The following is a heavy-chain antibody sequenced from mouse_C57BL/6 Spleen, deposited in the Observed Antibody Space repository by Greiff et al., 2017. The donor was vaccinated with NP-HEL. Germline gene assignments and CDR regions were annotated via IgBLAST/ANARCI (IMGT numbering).Heavy chain of an antibody. CDR3: AASTGEWYFDV. D-gene: IGHD1-1*01. J-gene: IGHJ1*03. Sequence: QVQLKESGAELVKPGASVKLSCKASGYTFTSYWMHWVKQRPGQGLEWIGMIHPNSGSTNYNEKFKSKATLTVDKSSSTAYMQLSSLTSEDSAVYYCAASTGEWYFDVWGTGTTVTVSS. CDR1: GYTFTSYW. CDR2: IHPNSGST. V-gene: IGHV1-64*01.